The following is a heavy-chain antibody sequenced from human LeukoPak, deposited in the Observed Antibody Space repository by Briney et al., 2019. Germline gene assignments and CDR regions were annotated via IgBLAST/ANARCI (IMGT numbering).Heavy chain of an antibody. CDR1: GYPFTTYD. J-gene: IGHJ6*03. CDR3: ARVLAGRDYGGNSGFYYYYYYYMDV. Sequence: ASVKVSCKASGYPFTTYDINWVRKATGQGLEWMGWISAYNGNTNYAQKLQGRVTMTTDTSTSTAYMELRSLRSDDTAVYYCARVLAGRDYGGNSGFYYYYYYYMDVWGKGTTVTVSS. CDR2: ISAYNGNT. D-gene: IGHD4-23*01. V-gene: IGHV1-18*01.